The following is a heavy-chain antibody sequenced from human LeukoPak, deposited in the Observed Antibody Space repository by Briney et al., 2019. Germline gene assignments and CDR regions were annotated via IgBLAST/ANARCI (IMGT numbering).Heavy chain of an antibody. CDR2: ISAGSGTV. V-gene: IGHV3-48*04. J-gene: IGHJ2*01. Sequence: GGSLRLSCAASGLSLSSSNMHWVRQSPGGGLEWLSYISAGSGTVFSADSVKGRFSISRDNARESLFLQMSSLRVEDTAVYYCTKDLGLRRMIWGRGTLVIVSS. CDR1: GLSLSSSN. CDR3: TKDLGLRRMI.